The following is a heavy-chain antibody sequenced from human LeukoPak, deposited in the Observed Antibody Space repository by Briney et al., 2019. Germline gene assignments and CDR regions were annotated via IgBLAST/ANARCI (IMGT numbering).Heavy chain of an antibody. V-gene: IGHV1-69*06. CDR2: IIPIFGTA. CDR3: AREAAAGIDYYYYYMDV. J-gene: IGHJ6*03. Sequence: GASVKVSCKASGGTFSSYAISWVRQAPGQGLEWMGGIIPIFGTANYAQKFQGRVTITADKSTSTAYMELSSLRSEDTAVYYCAREAAAGIDYYYYYMDVWGKGTTVTVSS. D-gene: IGHD6-13*01. CDR1: GGTFSSYA.